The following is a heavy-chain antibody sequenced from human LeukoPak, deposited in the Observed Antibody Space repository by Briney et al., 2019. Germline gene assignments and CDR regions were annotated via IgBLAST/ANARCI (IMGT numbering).Heavy chain of an antibody. CDR3: TTDRYYNSELQFQH. V-gene: IGHV3-23*01. J-gene: IGHJ1*01. D-gene: IGHD3-10*01. Sequence: GGSLRLSCATSGFIFSSYAMSWVRQAPGRGLEWVSSISGSGGSIYYADSVKGRFTISRDNSKNTLYLQMNSLKIEDTAVYYCTTDRYYNSELQFQHWGQGTLVTVSS. CDR2: ISGSGGSI. CDR1: GFIFSSYA.